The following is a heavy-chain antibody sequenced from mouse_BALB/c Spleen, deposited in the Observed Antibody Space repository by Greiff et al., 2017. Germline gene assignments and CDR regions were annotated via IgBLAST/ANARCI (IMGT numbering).Heavy chain of an antibody. Sequence: EVKVVESGGGLVKPGGSLKLSCAASGFTFSSYAMSWVRQTPEKRLEWVASISSGGSTYYPDSVKGRFTISRDNARNILYLQMSSLRSEDTAMYYCAREGYYGSSYGFAYWGQGTLVTVSA. CDR2: ISSGGST. D-gene: IGHD1-1*01. V-gene: IGHV5-6-5*01. CDR1: GFTFSSYA. CDR3: AREGYYGSSYGFAY. J-gene: IGHJ3*01.